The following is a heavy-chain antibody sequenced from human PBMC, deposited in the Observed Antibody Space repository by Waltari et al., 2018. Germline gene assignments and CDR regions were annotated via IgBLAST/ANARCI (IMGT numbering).Heavy chain of an antibody. J-gene: IGHJ3*02. CDR2: IYYSGST. V-gene: IGHV4-39*01. D-gene: IGHD3-3*01. Sequence: LQLQESGPGLVKPSETLSLTCTVSGGSISSSSYYWGWIRQPPGRGLEWIGGIYYSGSTYYNPSLKSRVTISVDTSKNQFSLKLSSVTAADTAVYYCARQERMLRFLEWLSDAFDIWGQGTMVTVSS. CDR3: ARQERMLRFLEWLSDAFDI. CDR1: GGSISSSSYY.